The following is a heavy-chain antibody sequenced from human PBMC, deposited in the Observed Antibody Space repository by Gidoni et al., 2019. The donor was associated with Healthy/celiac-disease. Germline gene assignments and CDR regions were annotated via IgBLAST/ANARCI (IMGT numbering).Heavy chain of an antibody. Sequence: EVQLVQSGAEVQKPGESLQISCKGSGYSFTSYWIGWVRQMPGKGLEWMGIIYPGDSDTRYSPSFQGQVTISADKSISTAYLQWSSLKASDTAMYYCARVYYDILTGSNWFDPWGQGTLVTVSS. CDR2: IYPGDSDT. CDR1: GYSFTSYW. J-gene: IGHJ5*02. CDR3: ARVYYDILTGSNWFDP. D-gene: IGHD3-9*01. V-gene: IGHV5-51*03.